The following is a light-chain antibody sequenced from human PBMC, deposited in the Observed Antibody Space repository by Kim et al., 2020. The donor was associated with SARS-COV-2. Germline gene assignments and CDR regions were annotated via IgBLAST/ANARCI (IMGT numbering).Light chain of an antibody. J-gene: IGLJ2*01. Sequence: SYELTQPPSMSVSPGQTASITCSGAKLQDKDVCWYQLKPGQSPLLVIYQNNRRPSGISERFSGSTSGNTATLTISGTPAMDEADYYCQTWDSSQIVFGGGTQLTVL. CDR3: QTWDSSQIV. CDR2: QNN. CDR1: KLQDKD. V-gene: IGLV3-1*01.